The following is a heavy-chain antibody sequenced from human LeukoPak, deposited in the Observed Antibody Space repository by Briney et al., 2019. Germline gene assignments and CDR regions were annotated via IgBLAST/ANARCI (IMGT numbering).Heavy chain of an antibody. CDR1: GGSFSGYY. V-gene: IGHV4-34*01. CDR2: INHSGST. CDR3: ARSPIFGVVIPFYY. Sequence: SETLSLTCAVYGGSFSGYYWSWIRQPPGKGLEWIGEINHSGSTNYNPSLKSRVTISVDTSKNQFSLKLSSVTAADTAVYYCARSPIFGVVIPFYYWGQGALVTVSS. D-gene: IGHD3-3*01. J-gene: IGHJ4*02.